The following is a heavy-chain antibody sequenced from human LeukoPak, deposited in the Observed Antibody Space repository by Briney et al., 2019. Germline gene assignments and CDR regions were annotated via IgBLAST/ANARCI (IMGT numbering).Heavy chain of an antibody. Sequence: SETLSLTCTVSGGSISSGSYYWSWIRQPAGKGLEWIGRIYTSGSTNYNPSLRSRVTISVDTSKNQFSLKLSSVTAADTAVYYCASLTGISDYWGQGTLVTVSS. CDR2: IYTSGST. J-gene: IGHJ4*02. D-gene: IGHD1-20*01. CDR1: GGSISSGSYY. V-gene: IGHV4-61*02. CDR3: ASLTGISDY.